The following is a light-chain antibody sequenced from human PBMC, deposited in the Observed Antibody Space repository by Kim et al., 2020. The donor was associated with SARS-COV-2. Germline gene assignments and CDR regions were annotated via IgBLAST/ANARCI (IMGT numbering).Light chain of an antibody. CDR3: ATWDDSLNGGV. J-gene: IGLJ3*02. CDR2: GDN. V-gene: IGLV1-44*01. Sequence: QSVLTQPPSASGTPGQRVTISCSGSSSNIGSNPVNWFQHLPGTAPRLLIYGDNQRPSGVPDRFSASKSGTSASLAISGLQSEDETYYYCATWDDSLNGGVFGGGTKLTVL. CDR1: SSNIGSNP.